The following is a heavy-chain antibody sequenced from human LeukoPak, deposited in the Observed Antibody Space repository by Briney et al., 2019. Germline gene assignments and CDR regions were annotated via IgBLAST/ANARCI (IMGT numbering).Heavy chain of an antibody. V-gene: IGHV1-18*01. CDR2: ISAYNGNT. J-gene: IGHJ6*03. CDR1: GYTFTSYG. Sequence: ASVKVSCKASGYTFTSYGISWVRQATGQGLEWMGWISAYNGNTNYAQKLQGRVTMTTDTSTSTAYKELRSLRSDDTAVYYCARVESLLYYYYMDVWGKGTTVTVSS. D-gene: IGHD5-24*01. CDR3: ARVESLLYYYYMDV.